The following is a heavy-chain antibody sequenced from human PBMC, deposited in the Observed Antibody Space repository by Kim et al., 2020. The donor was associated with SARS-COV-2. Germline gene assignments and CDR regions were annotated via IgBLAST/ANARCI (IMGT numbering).Heavy chain of an antibody. CDR1: GFTFGDYA. J-gene: IGHJ6*02. Sequence: GGSLRLSCTASGFTFGDYAMSWVRQAPGKGLEWVGFIRSKAYGGTTEYAASVKGRFTISRDDSKSIAYLQMNSLKTEDTAVYYCTRDRATYYYDSSGSNGGRRYYYGMDVWGQGTTVTVSS. CDR3: TRDRATYYYDSSGSNGGRRYYYGMDV. V-gene: IGHV3-49*04. CDR2: IRSKAYGGTT. D-gene: IGHD3-22*01.